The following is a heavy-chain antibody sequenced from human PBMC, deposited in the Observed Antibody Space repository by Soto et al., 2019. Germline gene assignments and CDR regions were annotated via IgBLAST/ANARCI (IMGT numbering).Heavy chain of an antibody. V-gene: IGHV3-30*04. CDR3: AKGSFGKGVTNDY. CDR1: GFTFSNYA. Sequence: QVQLVESGGGVVQPGRSLRLSCTASGFTFSNYAMHWVRQAPGKGLEWVAVIYYDGSNKYYADSVKGRHTISRDNSKNTLYLQMDSLTTEDTAVYYCAKGSFGKGVTNDYWGQGTLVTVSS. D-gene: IGHD2-8*01. CDR2: IYYDGSNK. J-gene: IGHJ4*02.